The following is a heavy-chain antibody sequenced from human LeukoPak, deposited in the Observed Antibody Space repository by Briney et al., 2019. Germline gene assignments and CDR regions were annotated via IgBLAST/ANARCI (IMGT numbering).Heavy chain of an antibody. CDR1: GGTFSSYA. V-gene: IGHV1-69*04. CDR3: AREYCSGGSCYAEFDY. CDR2: IIPIFGIA. D-gene: IGHD2-15*01. Sequence: SVKVSCKASGGTFSSYAISWVRQAPGQGLEWMGRIIPIFGIANYAQKFQGRVTITADKSTSTAYMELSSLRPEDTAVYYCAREYCSGGSCYAEFDYWGQGTLVAVSS. J-gene: IGHJ4*02.